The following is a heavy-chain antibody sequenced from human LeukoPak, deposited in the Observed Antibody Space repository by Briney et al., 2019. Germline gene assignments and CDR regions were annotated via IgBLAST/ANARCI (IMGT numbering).Heavy chain of an antibody. J-gene: IGHJ4*02. CDR3: ARDNGWSADF. CDR1: GFTFSRHW. CDR2: IKQDGSAK. V-gene: IGHV3-7*03. D-gene: IGHD2-15*01. Sequence: YPGGSLRLSCAASGFTFSRHWMYWVRQAPGKGLEWVANIKQDGSAKPYVDSVKGRFTISRDNAKNSLFLQMNSLRVEDTAVYYCARDNGWSADFWGQGTLVTVSS.